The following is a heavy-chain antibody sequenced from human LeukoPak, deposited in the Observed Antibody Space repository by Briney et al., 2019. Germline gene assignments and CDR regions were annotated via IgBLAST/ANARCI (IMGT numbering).Heavy chain of an antibody. CDR3: TKGYYEPFDS. CDR1: GASVSTLH. Sequence: PSETLSLTCSVSGASVSTLHWNWIRQPPGKGLEWLGNIYYPGTTKYNTSPKSRVTLSMDTSKNQFSLKLTSVTAADTAVYFCTKGYYEPFDSWGQGILVTVSS. J-gene: IGHJ4*02. D-gene: IGHD3-16*01. V-gene: IGHV4-59*02. CDR2: IYYPGTT.